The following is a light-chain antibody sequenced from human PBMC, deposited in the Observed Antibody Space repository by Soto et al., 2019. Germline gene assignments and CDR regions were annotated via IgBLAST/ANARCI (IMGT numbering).Light chain of an antibody. Sequence: EIVLTQSPGTLSLSPGERATLSCRASQSVRNSYLAWYHQKPGQPPRLLIFGASNRATGIPDRFSGSESGTDFTLTISRLEPEDFAVYYCQQYESSPYTFGQGTRLEIK. CDR3: QQYESSPYT. CDR2: GAS. CDR1: QSVRNSY. J-gene: IGKJ2*01. V-gene: IGKV3-20*01.